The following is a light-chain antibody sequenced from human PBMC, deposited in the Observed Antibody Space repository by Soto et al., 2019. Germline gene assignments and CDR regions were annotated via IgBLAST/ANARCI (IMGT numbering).Light chain of an antibody. V-gene: IGKV3-15*01. CDR3: QQYNKWPPWT. Sequence: EIVMTKSPATLSVSPGERATLSCRASQSVSSNLAWYQQKPGQAPRLLIYGASTRATGTPARFSGSGSGTEFTLTISSLQSEDFAVYYCQQYNKWPPWTFGQGTKGEIK. CDR1: QSVSSN. CDR2: GAS. J-gene: IGKJ1*01.